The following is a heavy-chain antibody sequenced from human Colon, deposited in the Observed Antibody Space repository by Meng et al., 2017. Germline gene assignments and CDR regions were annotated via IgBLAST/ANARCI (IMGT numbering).Heavy chain of an antibody. Sequence: GESLKISCAVSGFTFSSYAMNWVRQAPGKGLEWVSSISGPGDATHYADSVKGRFTVSRDNSKSTLYLEMNSLTAEDTAVYYCAKDPHDSSGDYFQYWGQGTRVTVSS. CDR2: ISGPGDAT. CDR1: GFTFSSYA. V-gene: IGHV3-23*01. J-gene: IGHJ4*02. D-gene: IGHD3-22*01. CDR3: AKDPHDSSGDYFQY.